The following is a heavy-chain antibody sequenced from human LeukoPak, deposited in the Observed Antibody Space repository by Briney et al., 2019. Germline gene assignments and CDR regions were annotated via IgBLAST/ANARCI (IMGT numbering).Heavy chain of an antibody. CDR1: GYTFTSYA. CDR2: INAGNGNT. CDR3: ARDWDATYYYYYGMDV. Sequence: ASVKCSCKASGYTFTSYAMHWVRQAPGQRLEWMGWINAGNGNTNYAQKLQGRVTMTTDTSTSTAYMELRSLRSDDTAVYYCARDWDATYYYYYGMDVWGQGTTVTVSS. D-gene: IGHD2-15*01. J-gene: IGHJ6*02. V-gene: IGHV1-3*01.